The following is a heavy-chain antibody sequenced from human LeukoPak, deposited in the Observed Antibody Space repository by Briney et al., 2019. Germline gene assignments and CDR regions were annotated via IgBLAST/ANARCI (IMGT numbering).Heavy chain of an antibody. CDR2: IYNSGSN. J-gene: IGHJ4*02. V-gene: IGHV4-59*08. CDR1: GGSISSDY. Sequence: SETLSLTCIVSGGSISSDYWQWIRQPPGKGLEWVGYIYNSGSNKYNPSLKSRVTISIDTSKNQFSLKLTSVTAADTAVYYCATRGYWGQGTLVTVSS. CDR3: ATRGY. D-gene: IGHD3-10*01.